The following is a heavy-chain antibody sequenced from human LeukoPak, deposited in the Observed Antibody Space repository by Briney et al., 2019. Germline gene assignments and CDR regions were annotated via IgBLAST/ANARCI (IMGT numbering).Heavy chain of an antibody. Sequence: PGGSLRLSCAASGFTFSSYWTSWVRQAPGKGLEWVANIKQDGSEKYYVDSVKGRFTISRDNAKNSLHLQMNSLRAEDTAVYYCARESLPGHYYYYYYMDVWGKGTTVTVSS. CDR1: GFTFSSYW. J-gene: IGHJ6*03. CDR3: ARESLPGHYYYYYYMDV. CDR2: IKQDGSEK. V-gene: IGHV3-7*01.